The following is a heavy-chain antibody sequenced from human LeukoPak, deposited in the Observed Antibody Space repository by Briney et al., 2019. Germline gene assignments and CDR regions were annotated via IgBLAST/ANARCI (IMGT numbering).Heavy chain of an antibody. CDR3: ARGVSSGWYYYYYYYMDV. CDR2: ISAYNGNT. Sequence: GASVKVSCKASGYTFTSYGISWVRQAPGQGLEWMGWISAYNGNTNYAQKLQGRVTMTTDTSTSTAHMELRSLRSDDTAVYYCARGVSSGWYYYYYYYMDVWGKGTTVTISS. D-gene: IGHD6-19*01. CDR1: GYTFTSYG. V-gene: IGHV1-18*01. J-gene: IGHJ6*03.